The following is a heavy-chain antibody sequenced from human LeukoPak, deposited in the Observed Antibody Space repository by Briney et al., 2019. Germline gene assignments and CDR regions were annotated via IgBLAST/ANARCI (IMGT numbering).Heavy chain of an antibody. CDR1: GGSISSYY. V-gene: IGHV4-59*12. J-gene: IGHJ4*02. D-gene: IGHD6-13*01. CDR3: ARGVAAVHFDY. CDR2: LYHSGST. Sequence: SETLSLTCTVSGGSISSYYLSWIRQPPGEGLEWIGYLYHSGSTYYNPSLQSRVTISVDRSKNQFSLKLTSVTAADTAVYYCARGVAAVHFDYWGQGTLVTVSS.